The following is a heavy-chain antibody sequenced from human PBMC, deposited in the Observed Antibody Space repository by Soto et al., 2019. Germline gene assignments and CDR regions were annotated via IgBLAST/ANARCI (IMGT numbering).Heavy chain of an antibody. V-gene: IGHV3-23*01. CDR2: ISGSGGST. CDR1: GFTFSSYG. Sequence: SGGFLRLSCAASGFTFSSYGRSWVRQAPGKGLEWVSAISGSGGSTYYADSVKGRFTISRDNSKNTLYLQMNSLRAEDTAVYYCAKDPDFYYYGMDVWGQGTTVTVSS. J-gene: IGHJ6*02. CDR3: AKDPDFYYYGMDV.